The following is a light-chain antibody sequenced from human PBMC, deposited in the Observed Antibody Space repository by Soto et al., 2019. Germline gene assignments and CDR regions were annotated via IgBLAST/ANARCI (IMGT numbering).Light chain of an antibody. CDR2: DVS. J-gene: IGKJ5*01. CDR3: QQRSNWPPT. Sequence: EVVLTQSPATLSFSPGEGATLSCRASQSVTVYLAWYQVKSGQAPRLLIYDVSKRATGIPARFSGSGPGTDFNLNIASLEPEDSAVYYCQQRSNWPPTFGQGTRLEIK. CDR1: QSVTVY. V-gene: IGKV3-11*01.